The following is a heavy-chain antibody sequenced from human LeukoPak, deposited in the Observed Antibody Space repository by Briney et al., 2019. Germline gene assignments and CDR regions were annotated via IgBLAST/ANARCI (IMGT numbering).Heavy chain of an antibody. V-gene: IGHV1-18*01. CDR1: GYTFTSYG. J-gene: IGHJ5*02. CDR3: ARLPRGQWLVHGERNWFDP. CDR2: ISAYNGNT. D-gene: IGHD6-19*01. Sequence: ASVKVSCKASGYTFTSYGISWVRQAPGQGLEWMGWISAYNGNTNYAQKLQGRVTMTTDTSTSTAYMELRSLRSDDTAVYYCARLPRGQWLVHGERNWFDPWGQGTLVTVSS.